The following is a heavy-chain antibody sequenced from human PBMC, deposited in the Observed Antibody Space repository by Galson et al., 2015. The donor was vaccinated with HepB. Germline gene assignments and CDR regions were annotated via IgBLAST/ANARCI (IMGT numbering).Heavy chain of an antibody. Sequence: SLRLSCAASGFTFSYYSMNWVRQAPGKGLEWVSYISSSGSTMYYTDSVQGRFTISRDNAKNSLYLRMNSLRAEDTAVYFCARENDYYFGYWVQGTLVTVSS. CDR1: GFTFSYYS. D-gene: IGHD1-1*01. CDR2: ISSSGSTM. J-gene: IGHJ4*02. V-gene: IGHV3-48*01. CDR3: ARENDYYFGY.